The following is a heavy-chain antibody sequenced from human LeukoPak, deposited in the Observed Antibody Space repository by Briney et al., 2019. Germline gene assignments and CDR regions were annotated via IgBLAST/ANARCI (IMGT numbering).Heavy chain of an antibody. J-gene: IGHJ4*02. CDR2: IKEDGPVK. CDR1: GFTLSSTW. D-gene: IGHD1-1*01. CDR3: AKDLDWNFDY. V-gene: IGHV3-7*03. Sequence: GRSLRLSCAASGFTLSSTWLNWVRQAPGKGLEWVANIKEDGPVKNYVDSVKGRFTISRDNAKNSLYLQLNSMRAEDTAVYYGAKDLDWNFDYWGQGTLVTVSS.